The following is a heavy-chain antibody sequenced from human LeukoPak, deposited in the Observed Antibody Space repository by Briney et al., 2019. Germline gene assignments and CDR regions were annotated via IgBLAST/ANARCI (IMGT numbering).Heavy chain of an antibody. CDR1: GLIVRSNH. Sequence: GGSLRLSCAASGLIVRSNHMSWVRQAPGKGLEWVSVFYSGGSTYYADSVKGRFTISRDNSKNTLYLQMNSLRGEDTAVYYCAKHKENYGDSCLDDYWGQGTLVTVSS. CDR3: AKHKENYGDSCLDDY. CDR2: FYSGGST. J-gene: IGHJ4*02. V-gene: IGHV3-53*01. D-gene: IGHD4-17*01.